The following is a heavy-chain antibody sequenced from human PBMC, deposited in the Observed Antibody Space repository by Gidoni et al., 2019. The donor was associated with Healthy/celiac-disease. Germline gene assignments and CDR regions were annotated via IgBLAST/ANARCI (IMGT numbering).Heavy chain of an antibody. Sequence: QVQLQESGPGLVKPSETLSLTCTVSGGSISSYYWSWIRQPPGKGLEWIGYIYYSGSTNYNPSLKSRVTISVDTSKNQFSLKLSSVTAADTAVYYCARTYSSSWFWFDPWGQGTLVTVSS. CDR1: GGSISSYY. D-gene: IGHD6-13*01. CDR3: ARTYSSSWFWFDP. CDR2: IYYSGST. V-gene: IGHV4-59*01. J-gene: IGHJ5*02.